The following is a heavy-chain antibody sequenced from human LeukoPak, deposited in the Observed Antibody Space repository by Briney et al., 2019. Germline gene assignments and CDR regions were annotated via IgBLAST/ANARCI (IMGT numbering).Heavy chain of an antibody. CDR1: GGSISSYY. J-gene: IGHJ4*02. CDR3: ARVGYNGFGVLDY. D-gene: IGHD1-26*01. Sequence: SETQSLTCTVSGGSISSYYWSWIRQPPGKGLEWIGYIYYSGSTNYNPSLKSRVTISVDTSKNQFSLKLSSVTAADTAVYYCARVGYNGFGVLDYWGQGNLVTVSS. V-gene: IGHV4-59*01. CDR2: IYYSGST.